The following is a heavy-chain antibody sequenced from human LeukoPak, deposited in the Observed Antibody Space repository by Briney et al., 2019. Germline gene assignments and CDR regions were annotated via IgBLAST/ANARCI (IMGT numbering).Heavy chain of an antibody. CDR2: MNPNSGNT. CDR1: GYTFTSYG. Sequence: ASVKVSCKASGYTFTSYGINWVRQATGQGLEWMGWMNPNSGNTGYAQKFQGRVTITRNTSISTAYMELSSLRSEDTAVYYCARGSYSSSWTENWFDPWGQGTLVTVSS. J-gene: IGHJ5*02. CDR3: ARGSYSSSWTENWFDP. V-gene: IGHV1-8*03. D-gene: IGHD6-13*01.